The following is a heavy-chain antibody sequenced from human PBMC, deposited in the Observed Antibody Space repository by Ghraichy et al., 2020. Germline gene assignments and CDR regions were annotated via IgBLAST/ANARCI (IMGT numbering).Heavy chain of an antibody. CDR2: IYYSGST. V-gene: IGHV4-39*01. D-gene: IGHD6-13*01. CDR3: ARHRGSSWYVSGLSYYYVVG. CDR1: GGSISSSSYY. J-gene: IGHJ6*03. Sequence: SETLSLTCTVSGGSISSSSYYWGLIRQPPGKGLEWIGSIYYSGSTYYNPSLKSRVTISVDTSKNQFSLKLSSVTAADTAVYYCARHRGSSWYVSGLSYYYVVGWGKGTTVTVSS.